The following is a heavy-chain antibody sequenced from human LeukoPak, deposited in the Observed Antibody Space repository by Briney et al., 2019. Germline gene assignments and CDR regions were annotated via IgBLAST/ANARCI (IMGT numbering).Heavy chain of an antibody. V-gene: IGHV3-23*01. CDR1: GFTFSSYD. J-gene: IGHJ4*02. Sequence: GGSLRLSCAASGFTFSSYDMSWDRQATGKGLEWGSAISGCCCSTYYADSGKGRFTNSRDNSKNTLYLQMNNLRAEDTAVYYCAKGATAMYYYDSSGYYGYWGQGTLVTVSS. D-gene: IGHD3-22*01. CDR3: AKGATAMYYYDSSGYYGY. CDR2: ISGCCCST.